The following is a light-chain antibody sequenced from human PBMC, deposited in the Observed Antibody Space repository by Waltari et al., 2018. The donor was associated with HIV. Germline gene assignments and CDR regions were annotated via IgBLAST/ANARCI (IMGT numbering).Light chain of an antibody. J-gene: IGLJ2*01. CDR1: SLRTYY. CDR2: GKN. CDR3: SSRDSSGTHVL. V-gene: IGLV3-19*01. Sequence: SSELTQDPSVSVALSQTVRITCQGYSLRTYYATWYQQKPRQAPVIVIYGKNNRLSGIPDRFSGSSSGDTASLTITGAQAEDEADYYCSSRDSSGTHVLFGGGTKLTVL.